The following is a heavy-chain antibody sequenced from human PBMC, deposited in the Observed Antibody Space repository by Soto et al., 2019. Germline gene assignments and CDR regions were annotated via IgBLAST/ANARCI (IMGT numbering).Heavy chain of an antibody. Sequence: GGSLLSCAASGFTFSSYGMHWVRQAPGKGLEWVAVISYDGSNKYYADSVKGRFTISRDNSKNTLFLQMNSLRVEDTAVYYCVKDDRILGRRYFDLWGRGTLVTVSS. V-gene: IGHV3-30*18. CDR2: ISYDGSNK. D-gene: IGHD2-15*01. J-gene: IGHJ2*01. CDR3: VKDDRILGRRYFDL. CDR1: GFTFSSYG.